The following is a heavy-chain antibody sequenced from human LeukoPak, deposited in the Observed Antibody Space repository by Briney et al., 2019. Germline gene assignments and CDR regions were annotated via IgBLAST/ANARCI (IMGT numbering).Heavy chain of an antibody. CDR2: ISSSSSYI. V-gene: IGHV3-21*03. CDR3: TTDLSGRTEVGI. CDR1: GFTFSSYS. J-gene: IGHJ4*02. D-gene: IGHD1-26*01. Sequence: NPGGSLRLSCAASGFTFSSYSMNWVRQAPGKGLEWVSSISSSSSYIYYADSVKGRFTISRDNAKNSLYLQMNSLKTEDTAVYYCTTDLSGRTEVGIWGQGTLVTVSS.